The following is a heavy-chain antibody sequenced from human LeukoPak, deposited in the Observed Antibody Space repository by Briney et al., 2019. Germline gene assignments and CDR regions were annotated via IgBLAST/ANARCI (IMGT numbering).Heavy chain of an antibody. CDR3: ARDSRYYYDSSGYYYPRSSDAFDI. V-gene: IGHV3-74*01. CDR2: INSDGSST. J-gene: IGHJ3*02. D-gene: IGHD3-22*01. CDR1: GFTFSSYW. Sequence: VGSLRLSCAASGFTFSSYWMHWVRQAPGKGLVWVSRINSDGSSTSYADSVKGRFTISRDNAKNTLYLQMNSLRAEDTAVYYCARDSRYYYDSSGYYYPRSSDAFDIWGQGTMVTVSS.